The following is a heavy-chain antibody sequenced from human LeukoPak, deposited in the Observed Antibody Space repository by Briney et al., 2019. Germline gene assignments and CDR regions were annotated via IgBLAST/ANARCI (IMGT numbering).Heavy chain of an antibody. CDR2: IYYSGST. Sequence: RPSETLSLTCTVSGVSISSGGYYWSWIRQHPGKGLEWIGYIYYSGSTYYNPSLKSRVTISVDTSKNQFSLKLSSVTAADTAVYYCARDLISGGDCYYFDYWGQGTLVTVSS. D-gene: IGHD2-21*02. CDR1: GVSISSGGYY. J-gene: IGHJ4*02. V-gene: IGHV4-31*03. CDR3: ARDLISGGDCYYFDY.